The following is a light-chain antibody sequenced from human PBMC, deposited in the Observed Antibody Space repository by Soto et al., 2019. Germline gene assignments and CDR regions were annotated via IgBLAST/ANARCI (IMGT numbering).Light chain of an antibody. CDR1: SSDVGGYNY. CDR2: EVS. CDR3: SSYTSSSTTYV. J-gene: IGLJ1*01. Sequence: QSALAQPASVSGSPGQSITISCTGTSSDVGGYNYVSWYQQHPGKAPKLMIYEVSNRPSGVSNRFSGSKSGNTASLTISGLQAEDEADYYCSSYTSSSTTYVSGHGTKVTVL. V-gene: IGLV2-14*01.